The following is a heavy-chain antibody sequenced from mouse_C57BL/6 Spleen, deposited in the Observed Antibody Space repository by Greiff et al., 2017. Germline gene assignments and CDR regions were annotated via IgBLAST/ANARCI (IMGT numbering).Heavy chain of an antibody. D-gene: IGHD2-5*01. CDR3: ARRATYYSNYDY. J-gene: IGHJ2*01. Sequence: QVQLQQPGAELVMPGASVKLSCKASGYTFTSYWMHWVKQRPGQGLEWIGEIYPSDSYTNYNQKFKGKSTLTVDKSSSTAYMQLSSLTSEDSAVYYCARRATYYSNYDYWGQGTTLTVSS. V-gene: IGHV1-69*01. CDR1: GYTFTSYW. CDR2: IYPSDSYT.